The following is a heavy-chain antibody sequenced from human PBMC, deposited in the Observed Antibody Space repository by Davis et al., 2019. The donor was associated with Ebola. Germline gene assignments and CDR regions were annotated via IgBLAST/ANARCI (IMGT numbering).Heavy chain of an antibody. V-gene: IGHV3-7*03. CDR1: GGSISNSYW. Sequence: PSETLSLTCAVSGGSISNSYWWSWVRQAPGKGLEWVAKIKEDGSEKLEVDSVKGRFTISRDNAKDSLYLQMNSLRAEDTAVYYCVRTTYGAPEYWGQGTLVTVSS. CDR3: VRTTYGAPEY. D-gene: IGHD4-17*01. CDR2: IKEDGSEK. J-gene: IGHJ4*02.